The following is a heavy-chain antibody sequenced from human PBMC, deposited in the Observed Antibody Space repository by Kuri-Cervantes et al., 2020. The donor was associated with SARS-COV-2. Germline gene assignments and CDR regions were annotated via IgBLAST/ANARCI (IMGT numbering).Heavy chain of an antibody. CDR3: ARDNVFGELDY. V-gene: IGHV3-21*01. CDR2: ISSSSSYI. Sequence: GESLRLSSAASGFTFSSYWMYWVRQAPGKGLEWVSSISSSSSYIYYADSVKGRFTISRDNAKNSLYLQMNSLRAEDTAVYYCARDNVFGELDYWGQGTLVTVSS. CDR1: GFTFSSYW. J-gene: IGHJ4*02. D-gene: IGHD3-10*01.